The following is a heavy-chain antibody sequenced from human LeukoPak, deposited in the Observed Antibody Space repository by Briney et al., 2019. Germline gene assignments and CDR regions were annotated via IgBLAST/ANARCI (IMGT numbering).Heavy chain of an antibody. CDR1: GFTFSSHG. J-gene: IGHJ6*02. Sequence: PGGSLRLSCAASGFTFSSHGMHWVRQAPGKGLEWVSYISSSGSTIYYADSVKGRFTISRDNAKNSLYLQMNSLRAEDTAVYYCAGDYYGMDVWGQGTTVTVSS. V-gene: IGHV3-48*04. CDR3: AGDYYGMDV. CDR2: ISSSGSTI.